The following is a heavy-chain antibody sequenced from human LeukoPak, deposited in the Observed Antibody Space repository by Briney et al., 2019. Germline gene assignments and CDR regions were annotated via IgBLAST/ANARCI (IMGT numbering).Heavy chain of an antibody. D-gene: IGHD6-19*01. Sequence: GSLRLSCAASGFTFSSYAMHWIRQPPGKGLEWIGSIYYSGSTYYNPSLKSRVTISVDTSKNQFSLKLSSVTAADTAVYYCARIHKSGWYLTYYYGMDVWGQGTTVTVSS. V-gene: IGHV4-39*01. CDR2: IYYSGST. J-gene: IGHJ6*02. CDR3: ARIHKSGWYLTYYYGMDV. CDR1: GFTFSSYA.